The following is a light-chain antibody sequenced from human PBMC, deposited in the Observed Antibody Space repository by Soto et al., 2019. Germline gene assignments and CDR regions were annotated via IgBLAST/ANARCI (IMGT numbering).Light chain of an antibody. CDR2: AAS. CDR1: HDIKND. J-gene: IGKJ1*01. CDR3: LQHNSYSWT. Sequence: DIPMTRSPSSLSASVGDRVTITCRASHDIKNDLDWYQQKPGKGPKRLIYAASSLQSGVPSRFSGSGSGTEFTLTISSLQSEDFATYYCLQHNSYSWTFGQGTKVEIK. V-gene: IGKV1-17*01.